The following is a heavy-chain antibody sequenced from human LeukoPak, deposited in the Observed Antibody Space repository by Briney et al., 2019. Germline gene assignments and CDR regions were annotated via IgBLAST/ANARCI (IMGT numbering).Heavy chain of an antibody. CDR1: VDTFTGYY. V-gene: IGHV1-2*02. CDR3: ARDLIRFLEWLLIYYYYYMDV. D-gene: IGHD3-3*01. J-gene: IGHJ6*03. CDR2: INPNSGGT. Sequence: ASVKVSCKASVDTFTGYYMHWVRQAPGQGLEWMGWINPNSGGTNYAQKFQGRVTMTRDTSISTAYMELSRLRSDDTAVYYCARDLIRFLEWLLIYYYYYMDVWGKGTTVTVSS.